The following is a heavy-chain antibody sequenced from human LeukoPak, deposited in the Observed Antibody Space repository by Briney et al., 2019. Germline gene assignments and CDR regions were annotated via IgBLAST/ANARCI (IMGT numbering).Heavy chain of an antibody. J-gene: IGHJ4*02. V-gene: IGHV1-46*01. CDR3: ARGDGGNSGLTN. D-gene: IGHD4-23*01. CDR1: GGTFSSYA. Sequence: ASVKVSCKASGGTFSSYAISWVRRAPGQGLEWMGIINPSGGSTSYAQKFQGRVTMTRDTSTSTVYMELSSLRSEDTAVYYCARGDGGNSGLTNWGQGTLVTVSS. CDR2: INPSGGST.